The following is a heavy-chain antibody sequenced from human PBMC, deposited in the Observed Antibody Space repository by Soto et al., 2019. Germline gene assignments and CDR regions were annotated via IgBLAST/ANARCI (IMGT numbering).Heavy chain of an antibody. CDR3: ARVRYYDFWSGSQDYYYYMDV. V-gene: IGHV4-59*01. CDR1: GGSISNYY. J-gene: IGHJ6*03. Sequence: PSETLSLTCTVSGGSISNYYWSWIRQPPGKGLEWIGYIYYSGSTNYNPSLKSRVTISVDTSKNQFSLKLSSVTAADTAVYYCARVRYYDFWSGSQDYYYYMDVWGKGTMVTVSS. D-gene: IGHD3-3*01. CDR2: IYYSGST.